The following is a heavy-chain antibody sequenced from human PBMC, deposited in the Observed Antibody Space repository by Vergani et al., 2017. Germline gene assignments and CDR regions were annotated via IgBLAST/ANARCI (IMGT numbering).Heavy chain of an antibody. CDR1: GFTFSSYA. J-gene: IGHJ6*02. CDR2: ISGSGGST. V-gene: IGHV3-23*01. Sequence: EVQLLESGGGLVQPGGSLRLSCAASGFTFSSYAMSWVRQAPGKGLELVSAISGSGGSTYYADSVKGRFTISRDNSKNTLYLQMNSLRAEDTAVYYCAKDRRYCSGGSCYSGYYYYGMDVWGQGTTVTVSS. CDR3: AKDRRYCSGGSCYSGYYYYGMDV. D-gene: IGHD2-15*01.